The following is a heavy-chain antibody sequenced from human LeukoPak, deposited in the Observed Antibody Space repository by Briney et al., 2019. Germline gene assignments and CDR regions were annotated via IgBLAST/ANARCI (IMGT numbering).Heavy chain of an antibody. CDR3: AKVSSGYHYDY. J-gene: IGHJ4*02. CDR2: ISGSGGST. CDR1: GFTFSSYA. V-gene: IGHV3-23*01. Sequence: PGGSLRLSCAASGFTFSSYAMSWVRQAPWKGLECVSAISGSGGSTYYADSVKGRFTISRDNSKNTLYLQMNSLRAEATAVYYCAKVSSGYHYDYWGQGTLVTVSS. D-gene: IGHD3-22*01.